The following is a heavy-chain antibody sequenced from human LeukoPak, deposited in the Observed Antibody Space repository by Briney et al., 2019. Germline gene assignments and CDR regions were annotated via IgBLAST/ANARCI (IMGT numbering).Heavy chain of an antibody. Sequence: ASVKVSCKASGYTFTGYDMNWVRQATGQGLEWMGWMNPNSGNTGYAQKFQGRVTMTRNTSISTAYMELSSLRSEDTAVYYCARAQAAAGYDYWGQGTLVTVSS. CDR1: GYTFTGYD. J-gene: IGHJ4*02. D-gene: IGHD6-13*01. CDR3: ARAQAAAGYDY. CDR2: MNPNSGNT. V-gene: IGHV1-8*01.